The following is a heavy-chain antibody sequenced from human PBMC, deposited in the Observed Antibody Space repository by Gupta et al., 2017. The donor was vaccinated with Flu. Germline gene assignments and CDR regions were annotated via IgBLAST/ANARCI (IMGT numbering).Heavy chain of an antibody. D-gene: IGHD5-12*01. Sequence: EVQLVESGGGLVQPGESLPLSCTASGFNFRNSWMTWVRQAPGKGLEWVANINEDGGVKNYIDSVKGRFAISRDNAQNSLYLQMNRLRAEDTAVYYCTRDGGYFRFDYWGQGAQVTVSS. V-gene: IGHV3-7*01. CDR1: GFNFRNSW. CDR2: INEDGGVK. CDR3: TRDGGYFRFDY. J-gene: IGHJ4*01.